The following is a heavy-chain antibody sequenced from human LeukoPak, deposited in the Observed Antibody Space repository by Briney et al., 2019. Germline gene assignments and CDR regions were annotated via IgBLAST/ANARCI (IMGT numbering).Heavy chain of an antibody. V-gene: IGHV3-7*01. Sequence: GGSLRLSCAASGFTLSSYWMSWVRQAPGKGLEWVANIKQDGSEKYYVDSVKGRFTISRDNAKNSLYLQMNSLRAEDTAVYYCARSSGYPDYWGQGTLVTVSS. J-gene: IGHJ4*02. D-gene: IGHD3-22*01. CDR2: IKQDGSEK. CDR3: ARSSGYPDY. CDR1: GFTLSSYW.